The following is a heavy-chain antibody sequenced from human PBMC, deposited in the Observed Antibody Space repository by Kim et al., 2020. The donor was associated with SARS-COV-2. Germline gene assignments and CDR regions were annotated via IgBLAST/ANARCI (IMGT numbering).Heavy chain of an antibody. J-gene: IGHJ6*02. CDR1: GFTFSSYA. V-gene: IGHV3-23*01. CDR2: ISGSGGST. D-gene: IGHD2-2*01. Sequence: GGSLRLSCAASGFTFSSYAMSWVRQAPGKGLEWVSAISGSGGSTYYADSVKGRFTISRDNSKNTLYLQMNSLRAEDTAVYYCAKFSQRTYYYYYGMDVWGQGTTVTVSS. CDR3: AKFSQRTYYYYYGMDV.